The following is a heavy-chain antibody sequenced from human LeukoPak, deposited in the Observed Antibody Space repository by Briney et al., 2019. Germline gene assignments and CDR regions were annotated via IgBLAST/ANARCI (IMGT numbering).Heavy chain of an antibody. CDR2: IKQDGSEK. V-gene: IGHV3-7*01. D-gene: IGHD2-15*01. CDR3: ARAGRKSRGVDIVRKKETGYYYYMDV. Sequence: GGTLRLSCAASEFSFITYWMSWVRQAPGKGLEWVANIKQDGSEKYYVDSVKGRFTISRDNAKNSLYLQMNSLRAEDTAVYYCARAGRKSRGVDIVRKKETGYYYYMDVWGKGTTVTVSS. J-gene: IGHJ6*03. CDR1: EFSFITYW.